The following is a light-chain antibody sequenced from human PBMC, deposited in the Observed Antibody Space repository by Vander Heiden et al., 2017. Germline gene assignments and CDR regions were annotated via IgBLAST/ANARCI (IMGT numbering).Light chain of an antibody. V-gene: IGKV3-15*01. Sequence: ETAMTQPLATLSVSPRETATLSCRASQVIGSNLAWYQRRRHQAPRLLFYDASTRATDIPVRFCGGRSGTNFTLTISSVQSEDFAVYYCHQYHNWPPGTFGQGTKVEIK. CDR3: HQYHNWPPGT. CDR1: QVIGSN. CDR2: DAS. J-gene: IGKJ1*01.